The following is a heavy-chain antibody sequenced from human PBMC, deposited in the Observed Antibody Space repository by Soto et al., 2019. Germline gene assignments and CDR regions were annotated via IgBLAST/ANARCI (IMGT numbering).Heavy chain of an antibody. D-gene: IGHD5-18*01. V-gene: IGHV4-39*02. CDR1: GGSISSSSYY. J-gene: IGHJ6*02. CDR3: ARETTDKGGYSDGYYYYYGMDV. Sequence: QLQLQESGPGLVKPSETLSLTCTVSGGSISSSSYYWGWIRQPPGKGLEWIGSIYYSGSTYYNPSLKSRVTIYVDTTNKQFYLKLSSVTAADTAVYYCARETTDKGGYSDGYYYYYGMDVWGQGTTVTVSS. CDR2: IYYSGST.